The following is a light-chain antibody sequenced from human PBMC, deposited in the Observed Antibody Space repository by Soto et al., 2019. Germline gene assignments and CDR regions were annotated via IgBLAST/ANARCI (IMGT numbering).Light chain of an antibody. CDR1: QSIGYW. CDR2: KAS. Sequence: IQVTKYPSTLSASVGDRVTITCRASQSIGYWLAWYQQKPGKAPKLLIYKASSLESGVPSRFSGSGSGTEFTLTISILQPDDFATYYCQQYNRYTPYTFGQGTKVDIK. V-gene: IGKV1-5*03. J-gene: IGKJ2*01. CDR3: QQYNRYTPYT.